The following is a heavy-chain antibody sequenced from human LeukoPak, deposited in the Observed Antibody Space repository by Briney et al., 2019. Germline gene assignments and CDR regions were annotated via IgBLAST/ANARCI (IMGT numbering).Heavy chain of an antibody. D-gene: IGHD6-6*01. CDR3: VRDRPGAYFDF. J-gene: IGHJ4*02. Sequence: SETLSLTCTVSGGSISSYYWSWIRQPPGKGLEWIGYIYYSGSTNYNPSLKSRVTISADTSKNQFSLNLTSVTAADTAVYYCVRDRPGAYFDFWGQGTLVTVSS. CDR2: IYYSGST. CDR1: GGSISSYY. V-gene: IGHV4-59*12.